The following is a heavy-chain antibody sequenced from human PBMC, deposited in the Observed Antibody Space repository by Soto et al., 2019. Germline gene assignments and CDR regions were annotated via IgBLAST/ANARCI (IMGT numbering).Heavy chain of an antibody. J-gene: IGHJ6*03. V-gene: IGHV3-30*04. Sequence: GGSLRLSCAASGFTFSYYPMHWVRQAPGKGLEWVAVISFDGSNKYYADSVKGRFTISRDNSKNTLYLQMNSLRGEDTAVYYCTRPNQLERRFYYYYYMDVWGKGTTVTVSS. CDR1: GFTFSYYP. D-gene: IGHD1-1*01. CDR3: TRPNQLERRFYYYYYMDV. CDR2: ISFDGSNK.